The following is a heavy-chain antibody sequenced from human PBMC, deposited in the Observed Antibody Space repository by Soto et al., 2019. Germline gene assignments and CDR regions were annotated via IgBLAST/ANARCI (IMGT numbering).Heavy chain of an antibody. CDR2: ISYDGSKK. CDR1: GFTFSSYG. V-gene: IGHV3-30*18. J-gene: IGHJ4*02. Sequence: QVQLVESGGGVVQPGRSLRLSCAASGFTFSSYGIHWVRQAPGKGLAWVAVISYDGSKKYYADSVKGRFTISRDNSKNPRYLQMNSLRAEDTAGYYCAKGGRMGRGDYFDYWGQGTLVTVSS. CDR3: AKGGRMGRGDYFDY. D-gene: IGHD3-10*01.